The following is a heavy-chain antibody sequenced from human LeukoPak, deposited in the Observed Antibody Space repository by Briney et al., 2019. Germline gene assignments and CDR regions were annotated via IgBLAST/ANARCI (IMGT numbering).Heavy chain of an antibody. V-gene: IGHV3-48*01. CDR2: ISSSSSTI. CDR3: ARGPFVVPAANIYYYYYMDV. CDR1: GFTFSSYS. J-gene: IGHJ6*03. Sequence: QSGGSLRLSCAASGFTFSSYSMNWVRQAPGKGLEWVSYISSSSSTIYYADSVKGRFTISRDNAKNSLYLQMNSLRAEDTAVYYCARGPFVVPAANIYYYYYMDVWGKGTTVTVSS. D-gene: IGHD2-2*01.